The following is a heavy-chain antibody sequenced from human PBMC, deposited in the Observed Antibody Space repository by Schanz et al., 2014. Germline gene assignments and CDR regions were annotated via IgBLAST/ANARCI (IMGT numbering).Heavy chain of an antibody. CDR3: ARDRDQWDGNYLDY. V-gene: IGHV1-18*01. CDR2: IGGFDGNT. CDR1: GYTFTRSG. Sequence: QVQLVQSGGEVKTPGASVKVSCKASGYTFTRSGISWVRQAPGQGLEWMGWIGGFDGNTNFAQKFQGRVTMTTDTSTSTVYMELRSLTSDDSAVYYCARDRDQWDGNYLDYWGQGTLVTVSS. J-gene: IGHJ4*02. D-gene: IGHD1-26*01.